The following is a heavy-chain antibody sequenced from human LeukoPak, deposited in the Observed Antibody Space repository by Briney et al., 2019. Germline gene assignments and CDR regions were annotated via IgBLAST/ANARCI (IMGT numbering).Heavy chain of an antibody. CDR2: IYHSGST. CDR1: GGSISSSNW. Sequence: SGTLSLTCAVSGGSISSSNWWSWVRQPPGKGLEWIGEIYHSGSTNYNPSLKSRVTISVDTSKNQFSLKLSSVTAADTAVYYCARDRGGYGDYYFDYWGQGTLVTVSS. J-gene: IGHJ4*02. D-gene: IGHD4-17*01. V-gene: IGHV4-4*02. CDR3: ARDRGGYGDYYFDY.